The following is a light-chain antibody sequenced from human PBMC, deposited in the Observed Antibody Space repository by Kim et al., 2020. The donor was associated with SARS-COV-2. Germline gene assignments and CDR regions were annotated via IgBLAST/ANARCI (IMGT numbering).Light chain of an antibody. CDR2: GAS. V-gene: IGKV3-20*01. Sequence: SPGERATLSCRASQTVSSSYLAWYQQKPGQAPRLLISGASSRATGIPDRFSGSGSGTDFILTISRLEPEDFAVYYCQQYGSSMYTFGQGTKLEI. CDR3: QQYGSSMYT. J-gene: IGKJ2*01. CDR1: QTVSSSY.